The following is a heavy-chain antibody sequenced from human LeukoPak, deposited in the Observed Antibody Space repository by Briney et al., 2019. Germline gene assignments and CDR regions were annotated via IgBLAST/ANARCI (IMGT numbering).Heavy chain of an antibody. CDR3: ARVKGRYYYGMDV. V-gene: IGHV3-33*01. CDR2: IWYDGSNK. J-gene: IGHJ6*02. CDR1: GFTFSSYG. Sequence: HPGRSLRLSCAASGFTFSSYGMHWVRQAPGKGLEWVAVIWYDGSNKYYADSVKGRFTISRDNSKSTLYLQMNSLRAEDTAVYYCARVKGRYYYGMDVWGQGTTVTVSS.